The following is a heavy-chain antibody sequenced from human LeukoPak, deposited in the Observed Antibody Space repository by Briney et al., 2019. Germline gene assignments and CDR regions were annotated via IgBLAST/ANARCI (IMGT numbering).Heavy chain of an antibody. D-gene: IGHD1-26*01. V-gene: IGHV3-21*04. CDR2: ISSSSSYI. CDR3: ARGLFVGATRGNWFDS. J-gene: IGHJ5*01. Sequence: PGGSLRLSCAASGFTFSSYSMNWVRQAPGKGLEWVSSISSSSSYIYYADSVKGRFTISRDNAKNSLYLQMNSLRAEDTAVYYCARGLFVGATRGNWFDSWGQGTLVTVSS. CDR1: GFTFSSYS.